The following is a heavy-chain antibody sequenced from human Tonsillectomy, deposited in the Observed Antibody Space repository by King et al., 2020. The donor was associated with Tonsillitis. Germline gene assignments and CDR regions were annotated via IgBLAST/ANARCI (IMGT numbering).Heavy chain of an antibody. CDR2: IRYDGSNK. D-gene: IGHD1-14*01. CDR1: GFTLSSYG. Sequence: VQLVESGGGVVQPGGSLRVSCAASGFTLSSYGMHWVRQAPGKGLEWVAFIRYDGSNKSYADSVKGRFPISRDNFKDTLYLQMNSRRPEDTAVYYCAKDCSGRGSPDWFFDLWGRGTLVTVSS. J-gene: IGHJ2*01. V-gene: IGHV3-30*02. CDR3: AKDCSGRGSPDWFFDL.